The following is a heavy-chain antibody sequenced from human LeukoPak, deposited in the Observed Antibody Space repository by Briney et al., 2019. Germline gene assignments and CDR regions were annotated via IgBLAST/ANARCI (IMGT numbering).Heavy chain of an antibody. CDR1: GYTFTSYA. CDR2: INAGNGNT. V-gene: IGHV1-3*01. D-gene: IGHD6-19*01. CDR3: ARDRVPKQWLVGYYYYGMDV. Sequence: GASVKVSCKASGYTFTSYAMHWVRQAPGQRLEWMGWINAGNGNTKYSQKFQGRVTITRDTSASTAYMELSSLRSEDTAVYYCARDRVPKQWLVGYYYYGMDVWGQGTTVTVSS. J-gene: IGHJ6*02.